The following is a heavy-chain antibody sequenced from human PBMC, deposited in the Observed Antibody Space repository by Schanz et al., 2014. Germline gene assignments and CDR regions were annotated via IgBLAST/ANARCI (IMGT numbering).Heavy chain of an antibody. D-gene: IGHD5-12*01. CDR2: ISWNSGSI. V-gene: IGHV3-9*01. J-gene: IGHJ4*02. CDR3: AKGFGGYDLVLDY. CDR1: GFTFDDYA. Sequence: EVQLVESGGGLVQPGRSLRLSCAASGFTFDDYAMHWVRQAPGKGLEWVSGISWNSGSIGYADSVKGRFTISRDDAKNSLYLQMNSLRAEDTAVYYCAKGFGGYDLVLDYWGQGTLVTVSS.